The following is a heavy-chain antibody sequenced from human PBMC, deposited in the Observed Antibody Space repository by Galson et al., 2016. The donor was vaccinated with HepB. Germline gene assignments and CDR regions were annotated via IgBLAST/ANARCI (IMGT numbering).Heavy chain of an antibody. CDR1: GFSFSNYD. V-gene: IGHV3-13*01. CDR3: VRGAFSSDWYRTSAYEFGKEV. D-gene: IGHD6-19*01. J-gene: IGHJ6*04. Sequence: SLRLSCAASGFSFSNYDMYWVRQAPGKGLVWVSSIYTAGDTYYQDSAAGRFTVPRENAKNSLYLHMNSLRAGDTAVYYCVRGAFSSDWYRTSAYEFGKEVWGKGAPVTVSS. CDR2: IYTAGDT.